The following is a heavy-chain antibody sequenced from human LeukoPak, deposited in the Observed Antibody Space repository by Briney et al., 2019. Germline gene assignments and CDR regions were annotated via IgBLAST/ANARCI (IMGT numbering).Heavy chain of an antibody. J-gene: IGHJ5*02. CDR3: ASGGILLWFGEPDNWFDP. D-gene: IGHD3-10*01. V-gene: IGHV4-39*07. Sequence: SETLSLTCTVSGCSISSSGFYWGWIRQRPGQGLEWIGSIYYSGSTYYNPSLKSRVTISVDTSKNQFSLKLSSVTAADTAVYYCASGGILLWFGEPDNWFDPWGQGTLVTVSS. CDR2: IYYSGST. CDR1: GCSISSSGFY.